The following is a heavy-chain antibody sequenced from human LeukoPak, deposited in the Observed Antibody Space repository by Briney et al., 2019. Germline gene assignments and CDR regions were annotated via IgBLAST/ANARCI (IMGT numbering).Heavy chain of an antibody. CDR1: GYSISSGYY. CDR3: ARSVEGYCRGGSCYYYSYYMDV. J-gene: IGHJ6*03. CDR2: IYHSGRT. V-gene: IGHV4-38-2*02. Sequence: SETLSLTCTVSGYSISSGYYWGWIRQPPGKGLEWIGSIYHSGRTYYNPSLKSRVTTSVDTSKNQFSLKLSSVTAADTAVYYCARSVEGYCRGGSCYYYSYYMDVWGKGTTVTVSS. D-gene: IGHD2-15*01.